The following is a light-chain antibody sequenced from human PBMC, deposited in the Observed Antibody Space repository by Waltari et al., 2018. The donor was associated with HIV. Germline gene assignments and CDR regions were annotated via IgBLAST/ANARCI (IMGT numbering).Light chain of an antibody. J-gene: IGLJ3*02. Sequence: QSVLTQPPSASGTPGQRVTISCSGSSSNIGSKYVYWFQQLPGTAPNLLLYRNNQRPSGVPGRVSGSKSGTSASLAISGLRAEDEADYYCAAWDDSLSAVVFGGGTKLTVL. CDR1: SSNIGSKY. CDR3: AAWDDSLSAVV. CDR2: RNN. V-gene: IGLV1-47*01.